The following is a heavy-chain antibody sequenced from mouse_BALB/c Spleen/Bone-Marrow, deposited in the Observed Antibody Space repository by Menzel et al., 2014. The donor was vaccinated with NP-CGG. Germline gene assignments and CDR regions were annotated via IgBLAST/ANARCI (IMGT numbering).Heavy chain of an antibody. CDR1: GFSLTSFG. V-gene: IGHV2-9*02. CDR2: IWASGST. Sequence: QAQLKDSGPGLVAPSQSLSISCTVSGFSLTSFGVYWVRQPPGKGLEWLGVIWASGSTNYNSALMSRLSIGKDNSKSQVFLKMNSLQSDDTAMYYCVTIGGLWGQGTSLTVSS. CDR3: VTIGGL. J-gene: IGHJ2*03.